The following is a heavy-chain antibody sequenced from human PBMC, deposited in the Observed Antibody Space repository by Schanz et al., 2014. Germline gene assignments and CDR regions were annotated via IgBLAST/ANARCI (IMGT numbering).Heavy chain of an antibody. D-gene: IGHD1-26*01. CDR2: IKISGDV. Sequence: EVQLVESGGGLVQSGGSLRLSCAASGFSFSDYSMNWVRQAPGKGLEWISYIKISGDVFYTDSVKGRFTISRDNSKNSLYLQMNSLRTEDTALYYCAKDSRGSSFDMDVWGQGTTVTVSS. J-gene: IGHJ6*02. CDR3: AKDSRGSSFDMDV. CDR1: GFSFSDYS. V-gene: IGHV3-48*04.